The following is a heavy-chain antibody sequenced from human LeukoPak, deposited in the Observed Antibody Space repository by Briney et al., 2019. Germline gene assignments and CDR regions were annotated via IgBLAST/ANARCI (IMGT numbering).Heavy chain of an antibody. CDR2: ISSSSSYI. Sequence: GGSLRLSCAASGFTFSSYSMNWVRQAPGKGLEWVSSISSSSSYIYYAESVKGRFTISRDNAKNSLYLQMNSLRAEDTAVYYCARGLRFGELLCYFDYGGQGTLVTVSS. CDR1: GFTFSSYS. V-gene: IGHV3-21*01. D-gene: IGHD3-10*01. CDR3: ARGLRFGELLCYFDY. J-gene: IGHJ4*02.